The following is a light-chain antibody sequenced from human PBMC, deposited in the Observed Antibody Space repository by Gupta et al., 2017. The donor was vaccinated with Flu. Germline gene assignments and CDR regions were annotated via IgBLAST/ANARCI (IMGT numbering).Light chain of an antibody. J-gene: IGKJ2*01. CDR3: QQYSNWPYT. V-gene: IGKV3-15*01. CDR1: QSLSSN. CDR2: DAS. Sequence: PATLSVSPGERATLSCRASQSLSSNLAWFQQKPGQAPRLLIYDASTRATGIPARFSGSGSGKEFTLTISSLQSEDFAVYYCQQYSNWPYTFGQGTKLEIK.